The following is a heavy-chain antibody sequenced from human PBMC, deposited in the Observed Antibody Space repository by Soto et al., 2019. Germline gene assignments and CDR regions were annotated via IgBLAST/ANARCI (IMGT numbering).Heavy chain of an antibody. V-gene: IGHV3-11*06. J-gene: IGHJ6*03. CDR1: GFTFSDYY. D-gene: IGHD4-17*01. CDR3: ARDSMTTVISYYYYYMDV. CDR2: ISSSSSYT. Sequence: PGGSLRLSCAASGFTFSDYYMSWIRQAPGKGLEWVSSISSSSSYTYYADSVKGRFTISRDNAKNSLYLQMNSLRAEDTAVYYCARDSMTTVISYYYYYMDVWGKGTTVTVSS.